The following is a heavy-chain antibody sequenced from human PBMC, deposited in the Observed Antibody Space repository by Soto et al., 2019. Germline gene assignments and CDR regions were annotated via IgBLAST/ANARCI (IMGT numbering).Heavy chain of an antibody. CDR3: ARHYYGSGSFPSHSDYMDV. J-gene: IGHJ6*03. V-gene: IGHV3-7*03. CDR2: IKQDGSEK. Sequence: PGGSLRLSCAASGFTFSSYWMSWVRQAPGKGLEWVANIKQDGSEKYYVDSVKGQVTISADKSISTAYLQWSSLKASDTAMYYCARHYYGSGSFPSHSDYMDVWGKGTTVTVSS. CDR1: GFTFSSYW. D-gene: IGHD3-10*01.